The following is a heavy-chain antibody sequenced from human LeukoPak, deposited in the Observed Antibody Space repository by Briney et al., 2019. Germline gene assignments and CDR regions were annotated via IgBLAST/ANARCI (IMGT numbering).Heavy chain of an antibody. D-gene: IGHD3-22*01. Sequence: GGSLRLSCAASGFTVSSNYMSWVRQAPGKGLEWVSVIYSGGSTYYADSVKGRFTVSRDNSKNTLYLQMNSLRAEDTAVYYCARRDVSGYYALDHWGQGFLVTVSS. CDR3: ARRDVSGYYALDH. CDR1: GFTVSSNY. CDR2: IYSGGST. V-gene: IGHV3-53*01. J-gene: IGHJ4*02.